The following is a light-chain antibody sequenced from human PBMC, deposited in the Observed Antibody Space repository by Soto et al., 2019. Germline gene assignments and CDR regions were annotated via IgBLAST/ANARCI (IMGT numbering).Light chain of an antibody. J-gene: IGLJ1*01. CDR2: DVS. Sequence: QSALTQPASVSGSPGQSITISCTGTSSDVGGYNYVSWYQQHPGKAPKLMIYDVSNRPSGVSNRFSGSKSGNTASLTICGLQAEDEDDYYCSSYTGSSTLYVFGTGTKVTVL. CDR3: SSYTGSSTLYV. V-gene: IGLV2-14*01. CDR1: SSDVGGYNY.